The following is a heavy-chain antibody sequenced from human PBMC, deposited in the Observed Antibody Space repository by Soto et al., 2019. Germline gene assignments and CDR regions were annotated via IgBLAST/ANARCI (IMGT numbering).Heavy chain of an antibody. V-gene: IGHV3-9*01. J-gene: IGHJ5*02. D-gene: IGHD3-3*01. CDR2: ISWNSDSI. CDR3: TKVGLLYDFWSGPLQFDL. Sequence: EAQLVESGGGLVQPGRSLRLSCAGSGFIFDDFAIHWVRQAPGKGLEWVSGISWNSDSIGYADSVKGRFTISRDNAQNSLYLQMNSLRVEHTALSYCTKVGLLYDFWSGPLQFDLWGQGTLVTFSS. CDR1: GFIFDDFA.